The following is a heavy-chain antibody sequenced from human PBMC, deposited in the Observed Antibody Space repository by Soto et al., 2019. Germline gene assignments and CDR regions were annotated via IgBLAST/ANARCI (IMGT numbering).Heavy chain of an antibody. V-gene: IGHV3-11*01. D-gene: IGHD6-13*01. CDR3: AREPGIAAAATLGGMDV. CDR1: GFTFSDYY. Sequence: QVQLVESGGGLVKPGGSLRLSCAASGFTFSDYYMSWIRQAPGKGLEWVSYISGSGSSIYYADSVKGRFTISRDNAKNSLYLQMNRLRAEDTAVYYCAREPGIAAAATLGGMDVWGQGTTVTVSS. CDR2: ISGSGSSI. J-gene: IGHJ6*02.